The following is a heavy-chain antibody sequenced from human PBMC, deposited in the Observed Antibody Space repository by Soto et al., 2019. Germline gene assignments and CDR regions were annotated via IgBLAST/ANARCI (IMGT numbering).Heavy chain of an antibody. CDR2: IYYSGST. CDR1: GGSITSSSYY. CDR3: ARGGGVYYFDY. Sequence: SETLSLTCTVSGGSITSSSYYWGWIRQPPGKGLEGIGNIYYSGSTDYNPSLKSRVTISVDTSKSQFSLKLSSVTAADTAVYYCARGGGVYYFDYWGQGTLVTVSS. J-gene: IGHJ4*02. D-gene: IGHD2-8*02. V-gene: IGHV4-39*07.